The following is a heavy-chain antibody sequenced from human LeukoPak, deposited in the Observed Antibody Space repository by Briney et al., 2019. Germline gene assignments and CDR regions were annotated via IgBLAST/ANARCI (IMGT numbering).Heavy chain of an antibody. Sequence: PSETLSLTCAVYGGSFSGYYWSWIRQPPGKGQEWIGEINHSGSTNYNPSLKSRVTISVDTSKNQFSLKLSSVTAADTAVYYCARNSAGYTNRGNYYYYMDVWGKGTTVTVSS. CDR3: ARNSAGYTNRGNYYYYMDV. CDR1: GGSFSGYY. D-gene: IGHD5-24*01. J-gene: IGHJ6*03. CDR2: INHSGST. V-gene: IGHV4-34*01.